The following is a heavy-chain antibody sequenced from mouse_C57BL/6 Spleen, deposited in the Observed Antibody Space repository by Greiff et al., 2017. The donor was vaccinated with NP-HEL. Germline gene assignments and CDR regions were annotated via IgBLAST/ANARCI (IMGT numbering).Heavy chain of an antibody. V-gene: IGHV1-76*01. CDR1: GYTFTDYY. J-gene: IGHJ4*01. D-gene: IGHD1-1*01. CDR2: IYPGSGNT. CDR3: AHYYGSSYDYAMDY. Sequence: QVQLQQSGAELVRPGASVKLSCKASGYTFTDYYINWVKQRPGQGLEWIARIYPGSGNTYYNEKFKGKATLTAEKSSSTAYMQLSSLTSEDSAVYFCAHYYGSSYDYAMDYWGQGTSVTVSS.